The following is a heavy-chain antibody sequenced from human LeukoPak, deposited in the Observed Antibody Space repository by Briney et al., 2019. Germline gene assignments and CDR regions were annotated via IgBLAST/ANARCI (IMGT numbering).Heavy chain of an antibody. CDR3: ARIAAAGNRRLNY. Sequence: ASVKVSCKASGYTFTSYDINWVQQDTGQGLEWMGWMNPNSGNTGYAQKFQGRITMTRNTSISTAYMELSSLTSEDTAVYHCARIAAAGNRRLNYWGQGTLVTVSS. V-gene: IGHV1-8*01. CDR2: MNPNSGNT. J-gene: IGHJ4*02. CDR1: GYTFTSYD. D-gene: IGHD6-13*01.